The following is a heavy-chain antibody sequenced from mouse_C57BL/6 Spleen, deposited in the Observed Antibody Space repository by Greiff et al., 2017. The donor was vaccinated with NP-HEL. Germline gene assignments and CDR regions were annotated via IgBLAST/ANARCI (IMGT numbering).Heavy chain of an antibody. CDR1: GFTFSSYA. Sequence: EVQLVESGGGLVKPGGSLKLSCAASGFTFSSYAMSWVRQTPEKRLEWVATISDGGSYTYYPDNVKGRFTISRDNAKNNLYLQMSHLKSEDTAMYYCARERKGNYYGSSYFDYWGQGTTLTVSS. D-gene: IGHD1-1*01. CDR2: ISDGGSYT. V-gene: IGHV5-4*01. CDR3: ARERKGNYYGSSYFDY. J-gene: IGHJ2*01.